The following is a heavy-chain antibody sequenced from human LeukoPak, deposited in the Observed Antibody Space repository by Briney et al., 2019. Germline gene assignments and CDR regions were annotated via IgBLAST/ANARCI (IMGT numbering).Heavy chain of an antibody. CDR2: ISGSDGTS. Sequence: GGSLRLSCAASGFTFNGFAMNWVRQAPGKGLEWVSSISGSDGTSHYADFVKGRFTISRDNSKNTLYLQMNSLRAEDTAAYYCAKSLGVGGYTRYKGFDQWGQGTLVVVSS. J-gene: IGHJ4*02. CDR3: AKSLGVGGYTRYKGFDQ. D-gene: IGHD3-16*02. CDR1: GFTFNGFA. V-gene: IGHV3-23*01.